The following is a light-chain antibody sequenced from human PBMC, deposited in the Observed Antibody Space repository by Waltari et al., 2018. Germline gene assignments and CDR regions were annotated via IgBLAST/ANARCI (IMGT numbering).Light chain of an antibody. J-gene: IGLJ3*02. CDR3: AAWDDSLRLV. V-gene: IGLV1-47*01. Sequence: QSVLTQPPSASGTPGQRVTISCSGSSSNIGSNYVYWYQQLPGTAPKLLNYRNNQRPSGVPDRFSGSKSGTSASLAISGLRSEDEADYYCAAWDDSLRLVFGGGTKLTVL. CDR2: RNN. CDR1: SSNIGSNY.